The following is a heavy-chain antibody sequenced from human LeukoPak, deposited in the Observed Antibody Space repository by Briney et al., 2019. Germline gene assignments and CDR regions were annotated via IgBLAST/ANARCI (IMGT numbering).Heavy chain of an antibody. Sequence: ASVKVSCKASGYTFTSYYMHWVRQATGQGLEWMGWMNPNSGNTGYAQKFQGRVTITRNTSISTAFMELSSLRSEDTAVYYCARDPYSGGYGDYYYYYMDVWGKGTTVTISS. V-gene: IGHV1-8*03. CDR1: GYTFTSYY. J-gene: IGHJ6*03. CDR2: MNPNSGNT. CDR3: ARDPYSGGYGDYYYYYMDV. D-gene: IGHD1-26*01.